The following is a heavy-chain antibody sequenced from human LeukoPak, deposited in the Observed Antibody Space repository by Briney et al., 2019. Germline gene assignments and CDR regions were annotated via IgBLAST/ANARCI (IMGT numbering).Heavy chain of an antibody. V-gene: IGHV1-8*01. D-gene: IGHD3-16*01. CDR2: MNPNSGNT. CDR3: ARTYYDYVWGSSLFDY. Sequence: GASVKVSCKASGYTFTSYDINWVRQATGQGLEWMGWMNPNSGNTGYAQKFQGRVTMTRNTSISTAYMELSSLRSEDTAVYYCARTYYDYVWGSSLFDYWGQGTVVTVSS. CDR1: GYTFTSYD. J-gene: IGHJ4*02.